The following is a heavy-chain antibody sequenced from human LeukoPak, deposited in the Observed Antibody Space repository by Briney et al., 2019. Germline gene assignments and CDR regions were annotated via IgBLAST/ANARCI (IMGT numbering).Heavy chain of an antibody. CDR2: ISPIFGTA. V-gene: IGHV1-69*13. D-gene: IGHD2-15*01. J-gene: IGHJ6*02. CDR3: ARAANIVVVVAATDYYYYGMDV. Sequence: SVKVSCKASGGTFSSYAISWVRQAPGQGLEWMGGISPIFGTANYAQKFQGRVTITADESTSTAYMELSSLRSEDTAVYYCARAANIVVVVAATDYYYYGMDVWGQGTTVTVSS. CDR1: GGTFSSYA.